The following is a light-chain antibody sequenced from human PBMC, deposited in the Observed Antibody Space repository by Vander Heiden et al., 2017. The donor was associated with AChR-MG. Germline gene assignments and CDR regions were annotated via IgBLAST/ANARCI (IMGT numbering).Light chain of an antibody. V-gene: IGKV2-29*02. CDR1: QTLLHTDGKTY. CDR2: EVS. J-gene: IGKJ4*02. Sequence: DIVMTQTPLSLTVTPGQPASISCWSSQTLLHTDGKTYLPWYQQRPGQAPKLLIHEVSSRHSGVPDRFSGSGSGTECTLKISRVEAEDIGVYYCMQDIASPRTFGEGTKVEIK. CDR3: MQDIASPRT.